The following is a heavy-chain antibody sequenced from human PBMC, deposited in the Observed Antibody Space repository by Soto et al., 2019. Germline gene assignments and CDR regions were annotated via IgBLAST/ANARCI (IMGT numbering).Heavy chain of an antibody. Sequence: ASVKVSCKASGYTFANHGLNWVRQAPGLGLEWMGWISTYNGNTNYAQKFRGRVTMTTDTSTSTSYMELRSLRSDDTAVYYCARGSDASRYYSYFDSWGQGALVTVSS. J-gene: IGHJ4*02. D-gene: IGHD3-22*01. CDR3: ARGSDASRYYSYFDS. CDR2: ISTYNGNT. V-gene: IGHV1-18*04. CDR1: GYTFANHG.